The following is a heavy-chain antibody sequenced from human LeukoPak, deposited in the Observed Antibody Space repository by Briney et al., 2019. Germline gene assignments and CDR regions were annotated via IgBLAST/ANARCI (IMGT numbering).Heavy chain of an antibody. CDR3: ARGVRQLVRYYYYYMDV. Sequence: SETLSPTCAVSGGSISSSNWWSWVRQPPGKGLEWIGEIYHSGSTNYNPSLKSRVTISVDKSKNQFSLKLSSVTAADTAVYYCARGVRQLVRYYYYYMDVWGKGTTVTVSS. D-gene: IGHD6-13*01. CDR1: GGSISSSNW. V-gene: IGHV4-4*02. J-gene: IGHJ6*03. CDR2: IYHSGST.